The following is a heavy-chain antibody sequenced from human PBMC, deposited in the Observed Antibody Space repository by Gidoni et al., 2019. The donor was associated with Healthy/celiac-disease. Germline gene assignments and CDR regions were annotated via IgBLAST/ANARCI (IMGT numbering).Heavy chain of an antibody. J-gene: IGHJ5*02. CDR3: ARHLSGRSGEEWFDP. Sequence: QLQLQESGPGLVKPSETLSLTCTVPGVSISSSSYYWGWIRQPPGKGLEWIGSIYYSGSTYYNPSLKSRVTISVDTSKNQFSLKLSSVTAADTAVYYCARHLSGRSGEEWFDPWGQGTLVTVSS. CDR1: GVSISSSSYY. CDR2: IYYSGST. V-gene: IGHV4-39*01. D-gene: IGHD1-26*01.